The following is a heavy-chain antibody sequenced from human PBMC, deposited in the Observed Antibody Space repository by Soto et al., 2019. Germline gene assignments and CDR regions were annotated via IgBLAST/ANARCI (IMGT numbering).Heavy chain of an antibody. CDR2: IYPGDHET. CDR1: GYTFSNFW. V-gene: IGHV5-51*01. CDR3: ARSPRSSPYFDF. D-gene: IGHD6-13*01. Sequence: GESLKISCQCSGYTFSNFWIGWVRQLPGQGLEWMGIIYPGDHETRYSPSFLGKVTISAETSINTAYLQWSSLEASDSASYFCARSPRSSPYFDFWGQGALVTSPQ. J-gene: IGHJ4*02.